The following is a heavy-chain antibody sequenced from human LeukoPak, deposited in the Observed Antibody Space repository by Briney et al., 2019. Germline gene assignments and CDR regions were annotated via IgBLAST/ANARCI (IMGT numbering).Heavy chain of an antibody. J-gene: IGHJ4*02. D-gene: IGHD1-20*01. CDR3: ARGWSDNWNDGSLYDY. Sequence: SETLSLTCTVSGGSISSYYWSWIRQPPGKGLGWIGYIYYSGSTNYNPSLKSRVTISVDTSKNQFSLKLSSVTAADTAVYYCARGWSDNWNDGSLYDYWGQGTLVTVSS. CDR1: GGSISSYY. V-gene: IGHV4-59*01. CDR2: IYYSGST.